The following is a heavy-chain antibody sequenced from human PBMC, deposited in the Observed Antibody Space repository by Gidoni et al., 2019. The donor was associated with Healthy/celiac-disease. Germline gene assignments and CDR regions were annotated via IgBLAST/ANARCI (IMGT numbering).Heavy chain of an antibody. CDR3: AIRGAMVRGAHDY. Sequence: EVQLLDSGGGVVQPGGSLRLSRAASGFTFSSYAMSWVRQAPGKGLEWVSAISGSGGSTYYADSVKGRFTISRDNSKNTLYLQMNSLRAEDTAVYYCAIRGAMVRGAHDYWGQGTLVTVSS. D-gene: IGHD3-10*01. V-gene: IGHV3-23*01. J-gene: IGHJ4*02. CDR1: GFTFSSYA. CDR2: ISGSGGST.